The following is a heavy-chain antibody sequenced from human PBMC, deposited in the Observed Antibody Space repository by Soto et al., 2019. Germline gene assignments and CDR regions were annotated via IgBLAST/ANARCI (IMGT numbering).Heavy chain of an antibody. D-gene: IGHD6-6*01. CDR1: GITFSNVW. CDR2: IKSKTDGGTT. Sequence: EVQLVESGGGLVKPGGTLRVSCAASGITFSNVWMTWVRQAPGKGLEWVGRIKSKTDGGTTDYGAPVRGRFTISRDDSKNTLYLQMNSLKTEDTAVYSCTTGRFSSSLYFDSWGQGTLVTVSS. V-gene: IGHV3-15*01. CDR3: TTGRFSSSLYFDS. J-gene: IGHJ4*02.